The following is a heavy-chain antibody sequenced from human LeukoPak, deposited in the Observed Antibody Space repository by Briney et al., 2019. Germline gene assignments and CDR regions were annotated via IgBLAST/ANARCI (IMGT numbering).Heavy chain of an antibody. V-gene: IGHV3-11*01. CDR3: ARGHTVAGYYYYYYIDV. CDR2: ISSSASTI. D-gene: IGHD6-19*01. CDR1: GFTVSSNY. Sequence: SGGSLRLSCAASGFTVSSNYMSWVRQAPGKGLEWVSYISSSASTIYYADSVKGRFTISRDNAKNSLYLQMNSLRAEDTAVYYCARGHTVAGYYYYYYIDVWGKGTTVTISS. J-gene: IGHJ6*03.